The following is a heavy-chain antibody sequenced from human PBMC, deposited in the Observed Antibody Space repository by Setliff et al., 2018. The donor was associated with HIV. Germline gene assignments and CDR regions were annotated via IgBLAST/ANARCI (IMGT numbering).Heavy chain of an antibody. CDR1: GGSTSSSSYY. Sequence: SETLSLTCTVSGGSTSSSSYYWGWIRQPPGRGLEWIGSIHFSGSTYYNPSLKSRVTISVDTSKNQFSLKLSSVTAADTAVYYCTRAEQQLPYYYYYYGMDVWGQGTTVTVSS. D-gene: IGHD6-13*01. V-gene: IGHV4-39*07. CDR2: IHFSGST. CDR3: TRAEQQLPYYYYYYGMDV. J-gene: IGHJ6*02.